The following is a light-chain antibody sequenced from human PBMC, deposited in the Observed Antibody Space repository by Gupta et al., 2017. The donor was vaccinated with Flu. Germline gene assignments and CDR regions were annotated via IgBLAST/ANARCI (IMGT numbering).Light chain of an antibody. CDR1: ALPKQY. CDR3: QSADSSGTYLVV. CDR2: KDS. J-gene: IGLJ2*01. V-gene: IGLV3-25*03. Sequence: QTPRITCSGDALPKQYAYWYRQKPGQAPVLVIYKDSERPSGIPERFSGSSSGTTVTLTISGVQAEDEADYYCQSADSSGTYLVVFGGGTKLTVL.